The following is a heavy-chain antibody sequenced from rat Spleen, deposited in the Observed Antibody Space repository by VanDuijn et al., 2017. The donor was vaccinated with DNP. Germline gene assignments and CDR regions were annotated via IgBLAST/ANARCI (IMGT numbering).Heavy chain of an antibody. V-gene: IGHV2-15*01. Sequence: QVQLKESGPGLVQPSETLSLTCTVSGFSVNSYSVSWVRQPPGKGLEWVGAIWSGGSTDYNSALKSRLSISRETSKSQVFLKMNSLQTEDTAIYFCTRWELTRGFAYWGQGTLVTVSS. CDR2: IWSGGST. CDR3: TRWELTRGFAY. CDR1: GFSVNSYS. D-gene: IGHD1-11*01. J-gene: IGHJ3*01.